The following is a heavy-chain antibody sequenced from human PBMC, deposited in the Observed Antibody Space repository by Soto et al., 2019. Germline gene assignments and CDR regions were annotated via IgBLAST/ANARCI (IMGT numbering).Heavy chain of an antibody. D-gene: IGHD1-7*01. CDR3: AKPVSKLELPLYYYGMDV. CDR1: GFTFSSYA. J-gene: IGHJ6*02. CDR2: ISYDGSNK. Sequence: GGSLRLSCAASGFTFSSYAMHWVRQAPGKGLEWVAVISYDGSNKYYADSVKGRFTISRDNSKNTLYLQMNSLRAEDTAVYYCAKPVSKLELPLYYYGMDVWGQGTTVTVSS. V-gene: IGHV3-30-3*02.